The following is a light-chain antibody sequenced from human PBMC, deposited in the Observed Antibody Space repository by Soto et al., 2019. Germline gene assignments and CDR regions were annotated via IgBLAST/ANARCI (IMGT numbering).Light chain of an antibody. CDR3: QQYYSFPYA. CDR2: AAS. V-gene: IGKV1D-8*01. CDR1: QGIRSY. Sequence: VIWMIQSPSLLSASTGDRVTISCRMSQGIRSYLAWYQQKPGKAPELLIYAASTLQSGVPSRFSGSGSVTDFTLTISCLQSEDFATYYCQQYYSFPYAFGQGTKLEIK. J-gene: IGKJ2*01.